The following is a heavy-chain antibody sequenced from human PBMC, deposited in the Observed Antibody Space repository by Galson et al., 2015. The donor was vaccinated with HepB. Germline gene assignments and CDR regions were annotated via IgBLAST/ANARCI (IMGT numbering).Heavy chain of an antibody. J-gene: IGHJ4*02. CDR1: GFTVSSNY. Sequence: SLRLSCAASGFTVSSNYMSWVRQAPGKGLEWVSVIYSGGSTYYADSVKGRFTISRDNSKNTLYLQMNSLRAEDTAVYYCARGPQERGDLLWFGELFPSRGYFDYWGQGTLVTVSS. CDR3: ARGPQERGDLLWFGELFPSRGYFDY. V-gene: IGHV3-66*02. CDR2: IYSGGST. D-gene: IGHD3-10*01.